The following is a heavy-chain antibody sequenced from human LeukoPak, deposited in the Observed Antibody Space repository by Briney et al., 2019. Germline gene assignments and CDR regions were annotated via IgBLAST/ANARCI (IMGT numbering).Heavy chain of an antibody. J-gene: IGHJ3*02. V-gene: IGHV3-33*01. Sequence: GGSLRLSCAASGFTFSSYGMHWVRQAPGKGLEWVAVILSDGSKEFYTDSVKGRFTISRDNAKNSLYLQMNSLRAEDTALYHCARSHTVTPEWDAFDIWGQGTMVTVSS. D-gene: IGHD4-17*01. CDR1: GFTFSSYG. CDR3: ARSHTVTPEWDAFDI. CDR2: ILSDGSKE.